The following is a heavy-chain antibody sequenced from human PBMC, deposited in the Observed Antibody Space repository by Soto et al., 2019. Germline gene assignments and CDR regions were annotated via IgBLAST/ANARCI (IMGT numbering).Heavy chain of an antibody. CDR2: ISAYNGNT. D-gene: IGHD3-10*01. CDR3: ARVLHYYGSGSYYWFDP. Sequence: ASVKVCCKASGYTFTSYGISWVRQAPRQGLEWMGWISAYNGNTNYAQKLQGRVTMTTDTSTSTAYMELRSLRSDDTAVYYCARVLHYYGSGSYYWFDPWGQGTLVTVSS. CDR1: GYTFTSYG. V-gene: IGHV1-18*01. J-gene: IGHJ5*02.